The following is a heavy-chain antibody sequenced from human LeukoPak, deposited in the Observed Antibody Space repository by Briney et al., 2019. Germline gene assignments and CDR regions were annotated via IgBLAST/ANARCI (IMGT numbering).Heavy chain of an antibody. Sequence: GGSLRLSCAASGFTFSSYSMNWVRQAPGKGPEWVSSISSSSSYIYYADSVKGRFTISRDNAKNSLYLQMNSLRAEDTAVYYCARTDLPGYSSGWDYFDYWGQGTLVTVSS. CDR2: ISSSSSYI. V-gene: IGHV3-21*01. D-gene: IGHD6-19*01. J-gene: IGHJ4*02. CDR3: ARTDLPGYSSGWDYFDY. CDR1: GFTFSSYS.